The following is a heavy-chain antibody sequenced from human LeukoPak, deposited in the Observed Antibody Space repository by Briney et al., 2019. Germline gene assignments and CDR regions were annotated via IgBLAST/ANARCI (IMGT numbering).Heavy chain of an antibody. J-gene: IGHJ4*02. CDR3: ARGPLYYYDSSGYMIGFDY. Sequence: PSETPSLTCAVYGGSFSGYYWSWIRQPPGKGLEWIGEINHSGSTNYNPSLKSRVTISVDTSKNQFSLKLSSVTAADTAVYYCARGPLYYYDSSGYMIGFDYWGQGTLVTVSS. CDR1: GGSFSGYY. D-gene: IGHD3-22*01. V-gene: IGHV4-34*01. CDR2: INHSGST.